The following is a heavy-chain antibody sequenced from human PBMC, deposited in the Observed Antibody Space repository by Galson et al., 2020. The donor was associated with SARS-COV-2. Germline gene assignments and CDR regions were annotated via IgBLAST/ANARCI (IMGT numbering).Heavy chain of an antibody. J-gene: IGHJ3*01. CDR1: SFSVSNNY. CDR3: ARAIVARIVAFDV. V-gene: IGHV3-53*01. Sequence: GESLKISCAASSFSVSNNYMVWVRQTPGKGLAWVSVIYTGGETFYADSVKGRITISRDNSKNTLYLQIDSLRAEDTAVYYCARAIVARIVAFDVWGQGTLVTV. CDR2: IYTGGET. D-gene: IGHD1-26*01.